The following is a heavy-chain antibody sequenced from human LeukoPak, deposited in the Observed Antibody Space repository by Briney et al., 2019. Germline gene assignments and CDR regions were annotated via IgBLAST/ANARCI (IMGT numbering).Heavy chain of an antibody. CDR2: ISGSGGST. CDR1: GFTFSSYA. D-gene: IGHD6-6*01. J-gene: IGHJ2*01. Sequence: GGSLRLSCAASGFTFSSYAMSWVRQAPGKGLGWVSAISGSGGSTYYADSVKGRFTISRDNSKNTLYLQMNSLRAEDTAVYYCAKGTLIAARPNWYFDLWGRGTLVTVSS. V-gene: IGHV3-23*01. CDR3: AKGTLIAARPNWYFDL.